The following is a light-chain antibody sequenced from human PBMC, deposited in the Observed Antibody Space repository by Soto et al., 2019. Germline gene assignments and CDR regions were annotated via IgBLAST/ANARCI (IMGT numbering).Light chain of an antibody. CDR2: AAS. V-gene: IGKV3-20*01. Sequence: EIVLTQSPDTLSLSPGERATLFCRASQTLSINSLAWYQQKPGQAPRLLIYAASTRDTGIPDRFNGSGSGTDIALTINRLEPEDFAVYYCQQYDGAPLTFGPGTKVDVK. J-gene: IGKJ3*01. CDR3: QQYDGAPLT. CDR1: QTLSINS.